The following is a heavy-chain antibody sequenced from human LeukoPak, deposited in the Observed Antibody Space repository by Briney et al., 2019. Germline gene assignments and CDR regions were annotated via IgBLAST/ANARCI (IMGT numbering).Heavy chain of an antibody. CDR3: ASSKEGADTPN. J-gene: IGHJ4*02. D-gene: IGHD1-26*01. V-gene: IGHV3-11*01. CDR2: ISSSGSTI. CDR1: GFTFSDYY. Sequence: GGSLRLSRAASGFTFSDYYMSWIRQAPGKGLEWVSYISSSGSTIYYADSVKGRFTISRDNAKNSLYLQMNSLRAEDTAVYYCASSKEGADTPNWGQGTLVTVSS.